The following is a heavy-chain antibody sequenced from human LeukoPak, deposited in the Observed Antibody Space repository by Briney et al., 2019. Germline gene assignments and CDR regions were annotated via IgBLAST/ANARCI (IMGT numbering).Heavy chain of an antibody. CDR1: GFTFSRYA. Sequence: GGSLRLSCSASGFTFSRYAMHWVRQAPGKGLEYVSAISSNGGSTYYADSVKGRFTISRDNSKNTLYLQMSSLRAEDTAVYYCVKDGGYHGSGSSHYFDYWGQGTLVTVSS. J-gene: IGHJ4*02. CDR3: VKDGGYHGSGSSHYFDY. D-gene: IGHD3-10*01. CDR2: ISSNGGST. V-gene: IGHV3-64D*06.